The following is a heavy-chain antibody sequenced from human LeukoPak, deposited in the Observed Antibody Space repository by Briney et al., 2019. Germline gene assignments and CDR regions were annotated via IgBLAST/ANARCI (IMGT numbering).Heavy chain of an antibody. CDR2: IYYSGST. V-gene: IGHV4-59*01. Sequence: SETLSLTCTVSGGSISRYYWSWIRQPPGKGLEWIGYIYYSGSTNYNPSLKSRVTISVDTSKNQFSLKLSSVTAADTAVYYCARDLYPGYPGRNWGQGTLVTVSS. D-gene: IGHD5-18*01. CDR3: ARDLYPGYPGRN. CDR1: GGSISRYY. J-gene: IGHJ4*02.